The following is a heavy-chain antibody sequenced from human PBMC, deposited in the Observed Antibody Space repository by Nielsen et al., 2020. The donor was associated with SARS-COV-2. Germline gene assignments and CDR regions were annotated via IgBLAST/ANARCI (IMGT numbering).Heavy chain of an antibody. CDR2: ISAST. Sequence: GESLKISCVVSGFTISTYAMSWVRQAPRKGLEWVSAISASTYYADSVKGRFTISRDNSKNTLYLQMNSLRAEDTAVYYCAKRSGYTSGWYGDYWGQGTLVTVSS. J-gene: IGHJ4*02. V-gene: IGHV3-23*01. CDR3: AKRSGYTSGWYGDY. CDR1: GFTISTYA. D-gene: IGHD6-19*01.